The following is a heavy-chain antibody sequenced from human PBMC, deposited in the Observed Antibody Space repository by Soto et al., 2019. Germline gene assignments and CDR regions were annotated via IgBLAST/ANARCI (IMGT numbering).Heavy chain of an antibody. V-gene: IGHV3-48*02. D-gene: IGHD6-19*01. CDR2: IDSGIRTM. CDR1: GFTFMSYS. J-gene: IGHJ4*02. CDR3: AKDLSVAVAGAL. Sequence: EVQLVESGGDLVQPGGSLRLSCVVSGFTFMSYSMNWVRQAPGKGLEWISCIDSGIRTMDYAESVKGRFTISRDNAKNTLYLQMNSLRDEDTAVYYCAKDLSVAVAGALWGQGTLVTVSS.